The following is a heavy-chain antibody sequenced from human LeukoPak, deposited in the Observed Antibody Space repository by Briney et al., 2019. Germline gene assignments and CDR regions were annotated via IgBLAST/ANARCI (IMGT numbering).Heavy chain of an antibody. CDR2: IYYSGST. J-gene: IGHJ4*02. CDR3: ARRAYSSGYYYFDY. D-gene: IGHD3-22*01. Sequence: SETLSLTCTVSGGSISSNYWSWIWQPPGEGLEWIGYIYYSGSTIYNPSLKSRVTISVDTSKNQFSLKLSSVTAADTAVYYCARRAYSSGYYYFDYWGQGTLVTVSS. CDR1: GGSISSNY. V-gene: IGHV4-59*01.